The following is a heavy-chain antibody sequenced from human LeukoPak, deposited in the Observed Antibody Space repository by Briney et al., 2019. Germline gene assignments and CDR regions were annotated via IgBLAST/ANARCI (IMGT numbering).Heavy chain of an antibody. D-gene: IGHD6-13*01. J-gene: IGHJ5*02. CDR1: GGSFSGYY. V-gene: IGHV4-34*01. Sequence: SETLSLTCAVYGGSFSGYYWSWIRQPPGKGLEWIGEINHSGSTNYNPPLKSRVTISVDTSKNPFSLKLSSVTAADTAVYYCARPRYSSSWSPGFDPWGQGTLVTVSS. CDR3: ARPRYSSSWSPGFDP. CDR2: INHSGST.